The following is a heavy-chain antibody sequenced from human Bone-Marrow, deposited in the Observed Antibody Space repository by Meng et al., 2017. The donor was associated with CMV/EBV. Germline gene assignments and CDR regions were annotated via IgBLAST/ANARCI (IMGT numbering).Heavy chain of an antibody. CDR2: INPNSGGT. Sequence: ASVKVSCKTSGYTFTGHGINWVRQAPGQGLEWMGWINPNSGGTNYAQKFQGRVTMTRDTSISTAYMELSRLRSDDTAVYYCARAPPRSITGTTGSDYYYGMDVWGQGTTVTVSS. D-gene: IGHD1-7*01. V-gene: IGHV1-2*02. J-gene: IGHJ6*02. CDR1: GYTFTGHG. CDR3: ARAPPRSITGTTGSDYYYGMDV.